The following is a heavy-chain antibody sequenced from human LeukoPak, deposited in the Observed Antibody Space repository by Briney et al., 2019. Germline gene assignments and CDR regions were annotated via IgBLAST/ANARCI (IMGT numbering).Heavy chain of an antibody. CDR3: ARGGMATIFWGRSYFDY. D-gene: IGHD5-24*01. CDR1: GGSFSGYY. CDR2: INHSGST. J-gene: IGHJ4*02. Sequence: SETLSLTCAVYGGSFSGYYWSWIRQPPGKGLEWIGEINHSGSTNYNPSLKSRVTISVDTSKNQFSLKLSSVTAADTAVYYCARGGMATIFWGRSYFDYWGQGTLVTVSS. V-gene: IGHV4-34*01.